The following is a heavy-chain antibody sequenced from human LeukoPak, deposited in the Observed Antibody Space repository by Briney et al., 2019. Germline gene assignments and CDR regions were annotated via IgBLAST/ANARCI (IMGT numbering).Heavy chain of an antibody. J-gene: IGHJ6*02. D-gene: IGHD2-2*02. CDR1: GGSISSYH. V-gene: IGHV4-59*01. CDR3: ARVRYCSSTSCYNGMDV. CDR2: IYSSGST. Sequence: SETLSLTCTVSGGSISSYHWSWIRQPPGKGLQWIGFIYSSGSTNYNPSLKSRVTISLDTSKNQFSLRVSSVTSADTAVYYCARVRYCSSTSCYNGMDVWGQGTTVTVSS.